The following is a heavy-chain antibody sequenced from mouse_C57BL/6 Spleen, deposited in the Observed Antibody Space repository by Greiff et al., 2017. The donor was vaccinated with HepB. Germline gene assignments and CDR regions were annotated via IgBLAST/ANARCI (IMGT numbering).Heavy chain of an antibody. J-gene: IGHJ3*01. CDR1: GFNIKNTY. CDR3: ASGYYYGSSRPFAY. CDR2: IDPANGNT. Sequence: EVQLQQSVAELVRPGASVKLSCTASGFNIKNTYMHWVKQRPEQGLEWIGRIDPANGNTKYAPKFQGKATITADTSSNTAYLQLSSLTSDDTAIYYCASGYYYGSSRPFAYWGQGTLVTVSA. V-gene: IGHV14-3*01. D-gene: IGHD1-1*01.